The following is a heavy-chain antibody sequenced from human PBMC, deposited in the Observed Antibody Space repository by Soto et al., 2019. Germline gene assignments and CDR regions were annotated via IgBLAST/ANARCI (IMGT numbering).Heavy chain of an antibody. CDR3: AKLYCGGDCYSDGPYYYYGMDV. J-gene: IGHJ6*02. Sequence: GGSLRLSCAVSGFTVSNNYMSWVRQAPGKGLEGVSVIYSGGYTAYGDSVKGRFTISRDNSKNTLYLQMNSLRAEDTAVYYCAKLYCGGDCYSDGPYYYYGMDVWGQGTTVTVSS. D-gene: IGHD2-21*02. V-gene: IGHV3-53*01. CDR1: GFTVSNNY. CDR2: IYSGGYT.